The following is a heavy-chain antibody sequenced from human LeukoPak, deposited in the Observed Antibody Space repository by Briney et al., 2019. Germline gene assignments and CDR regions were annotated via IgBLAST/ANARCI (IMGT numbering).Heavy chain of an antibody. J-gene: IGHJ4*02. V-gene: IGHV4-4*07. CDR3: AGIAVAGPPRDY. CDR1: GGSISSYY. D-gene: IGHD6-19*01. Sequence: SETLSLTCTVSGGSISSYYWSWIRPPAGKGLEWIGRIYTSGSTNYNPSLKSRVTMSVDTSKNQFSLKLSSVTAAGTAVYYCAGIAVAGPPRDYWGQGTLVTVSS. CDR2: IYTSGST.